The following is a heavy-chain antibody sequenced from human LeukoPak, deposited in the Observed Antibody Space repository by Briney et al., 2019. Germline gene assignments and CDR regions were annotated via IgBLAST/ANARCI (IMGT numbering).Heavy chain of an antibody. V-gene: IGHV1-18*01. J-gene: IGHJ4*02. Sequence: ASVKVSCKASGYTFTSYGISWVRQAPGQGLERMGWISAYNGNTNYAQKLQGRVTMTTDTSTSTAYMELRSLRSDDTAVYYCARDYYDSSGYYFDYWGQGTLVTVSS. CDR1: GYTFTSYG. D-gene: IGHD3-22*01. CDR2: ISAYNGNT. CDR3: ARDYYDSSGYYFDY.